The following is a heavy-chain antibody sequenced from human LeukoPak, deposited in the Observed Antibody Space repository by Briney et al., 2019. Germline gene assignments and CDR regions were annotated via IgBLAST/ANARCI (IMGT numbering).Heavy chain of an antibody. J-gene: IGHJ4*02. Sequence: ASVKVSCKASGGTFSRCGISWVRQAPGQGLEWLGGIIPLFGTANYAQKFQGRVTITSDESTSTAYMELNSLRSQDTALYYCATEGQTYYFDNWGQGTLVTVSS. CDR1: GGTFSRCG. CDR3: ATEGQTYYFDN. CDR2: IIPLFGTA. V-gene: IGHV1-69*13.